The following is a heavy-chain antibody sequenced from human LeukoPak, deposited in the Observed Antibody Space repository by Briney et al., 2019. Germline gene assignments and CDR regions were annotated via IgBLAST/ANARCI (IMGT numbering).Heavy chain of an antibody. CDR2: INAGNGNT. V-gene: IGHV1-3*01. CDR1: GYTFTSYA. Sequence: ASVKVSCKASGYTFTSYAMHWVRQAPGQRLEWMGWINAGNGNTKYSQKFQGRVTITRDTSASTAYMELSSLRSEDTAVYYCARERDSGSLPDYGMDVWGQGTTVTVSS. J-gene: IGHJ6*02. D-gene: IGHD1-26*01. CDR3: ARERDSGSLPDYGMDV.